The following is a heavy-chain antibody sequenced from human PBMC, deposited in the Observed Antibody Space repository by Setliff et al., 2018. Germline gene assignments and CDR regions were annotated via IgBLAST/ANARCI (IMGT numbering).Heavy chain of an antibody. CDR3: LRLVRYCTKIACQATSGDEV. D-gene: IGHD2-8*01. CDR1: GYTLSNSI. CDR2: ISAYNGKT. V-gene: IGHV1-18*01. J-gene: IGHJ4*02. Sequence: ASVKVSCKASGYTLSNSILSWVRQAPGQGLEWVGWISAYNGKTYSAQKFRDRVTLTTHTSTNMGYLELRDLRSDDTAVYYCLRLVRYCTKIACQATSGDEVWGRGTLVTVSS.